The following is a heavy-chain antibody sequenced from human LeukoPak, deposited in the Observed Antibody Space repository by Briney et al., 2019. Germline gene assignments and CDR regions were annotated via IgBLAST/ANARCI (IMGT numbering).Heavy chain of an antibody. D-gene: IGHD2-21*02. CDR2: IYYSGST. Sequence: PSQTLSLTCTVSGGSMSSAGYYWSWIRQHPGKGLEWIGYIYYSGSTQYNPSHKSRVTISVDTSRNQFSLKLSSVTAADTAVYYCARGGHIVVVTSGVLAEYFQHWGQGTLVTVSS. CDR3: ARGGHIVVVTSGVLAEYFQH. V-gene: IGHV4-31*03. CDR1: GGSMSSAGYY. J-gene: IGHJ1*01.